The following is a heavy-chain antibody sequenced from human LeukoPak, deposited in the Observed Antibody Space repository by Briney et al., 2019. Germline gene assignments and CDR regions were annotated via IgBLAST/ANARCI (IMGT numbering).Heavy chain of an antibody. CDR1: GFTFSNYG. CDR3: AELGITMIGGV. Sequence: GGSLRLSCTASGFTFSNYGMHWVRQAPGKGLEWVAVISYDGSNKYYADSVKGRFTISRDNPKNTMNLQMNSLRAEDTAVYYCAELGITMIGGVWGKGTTVTISS. CDR2: ISYDGSNK. J-gene: IGHJ6*04. D-gene: IGHD3-10*02. V-gene: IGHV3-30*12.